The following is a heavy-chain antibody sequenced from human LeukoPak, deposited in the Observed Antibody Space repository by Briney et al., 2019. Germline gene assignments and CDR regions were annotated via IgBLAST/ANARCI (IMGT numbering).Heavy chain of an antibody. D-gene: IGHD3-10*01. CDR3: ARLQITLVRGVIIGDAFDI. J-gene: IGHJ3*02. CDR2: IYHSGST. V-gene: IGHV4-38-2*02. Sequence: SETLSLTCTVSGYSISSGYYWGWIRQPPGKGLEWIGSIYHSGSTYYNPSLKSRVTISVDTSKNQFSLKLSSVTAADTAVYYCARLQITLVRGVIIGDAFDIWGQGTKVTVSS. CDR1: GYSISSGYY.